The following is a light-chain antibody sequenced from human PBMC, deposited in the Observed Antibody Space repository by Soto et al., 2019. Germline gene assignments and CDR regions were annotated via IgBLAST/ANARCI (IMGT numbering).Light chain of an antibody. CDR2: GNS. CDR1: SSNIGADYD. Sequence: QSVLTQPPSVSGAPGQRVTISCTGSSSNIGADYDVHWYQQLPGTAPKLLISGNSNRPSGVPDRFSGSKSGSSASLAITGLQAEDEADYYCQAYDNRLSVVVFGGGTKLTVL. V-gene: IGLV1-40*01. CDR3: QAYDNRLSVVV. J-gene: IGLJ2*01.